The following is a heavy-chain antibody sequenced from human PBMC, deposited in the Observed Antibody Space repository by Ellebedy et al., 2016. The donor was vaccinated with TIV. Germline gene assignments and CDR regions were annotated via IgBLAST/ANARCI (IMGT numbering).Heavy chain of an antibody. V-gene: IGHV3-7*03. CDR1: GFTFSDYW. Sequence: GGSLRLXCAASGFTFSDYWMSWVRQAPGKGLEWVANIKQDGNQKYYVDSLKGRFTISRDNAKNSLYLQMNSLRAEDTAVYYCAKTPITYGPWYMDVWGKGTTVTVSS. J-gene: IGHJ6*03. D-gene: IGHD4-17*01. CDR3: AKTPITYGPWYMDV. CDR2: IKQDGNQK.